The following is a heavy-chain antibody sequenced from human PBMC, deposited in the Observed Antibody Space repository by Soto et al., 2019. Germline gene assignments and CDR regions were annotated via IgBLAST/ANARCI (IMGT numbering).Heavy chain of an antibody. Sequence: ASVKVSCKASGYTFIDYYMHWVRQAPGQGFEWMGRISPRSGGTNYAQKFQGRVTMTWDTSLNTAYMELSSLISEDTAVYYCARDPAITGTLFDPWGQGTLVTVSS. V-gene: IGHV1-2*02. CDR2: ISPRSGGT. D-gene: IGHD1-20*01. CDR1: GYTFIDYY. J-gene: IGHJ5*02. CDR3: ARDPAITGTLFDP.